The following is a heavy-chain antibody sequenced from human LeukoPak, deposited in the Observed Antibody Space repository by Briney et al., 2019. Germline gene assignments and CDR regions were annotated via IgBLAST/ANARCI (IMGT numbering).Heavy chain of an antibody. D-gene: IGHD5-24*01. CDR2: ISYDGSNK. V-gene: IGHV3-30*03. Sequence: GGSLRLSCAASGFTFSSYGMHWVRQAPGKGLEWVAVISYDGSNKYYADSVKGRFTISRDNSKNTLYLQMNSLRAEDTAVYYCARDREVARRLAYYFDYWGQGTLVTVSS. CDR1: GFTFSSYG. J-gene: IGHJ4*02. CDR3: ARDREVARRLAYYFDY.